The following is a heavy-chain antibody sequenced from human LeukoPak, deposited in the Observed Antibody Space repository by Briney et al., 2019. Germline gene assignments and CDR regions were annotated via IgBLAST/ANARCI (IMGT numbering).Heavy chain of an antibody. CDR3: ARGGYYDILTGYTY. Sequence: GGSLRLSSAASGFTVSSNYMSWVRQAPGKGLEWVSVIYSGGSTYYADSVKGRFTISRDNSKNTLYLQMNSLRAEDTAVYYCARGGYYDILTGYTYWGQGTLVTVSS. CDR2: IYSGGST. V-gene: IGHV3-53*01. CDR1: GFTVSSNY. J-gene: IGHJ4*02. D-gene: IGHD3-9*01.